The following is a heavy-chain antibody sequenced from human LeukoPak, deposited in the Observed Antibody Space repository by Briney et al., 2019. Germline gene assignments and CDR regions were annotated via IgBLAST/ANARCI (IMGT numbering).Heavy chain of an antibody. V-gene: IGHV3-33*01. J-gene: IGHJ4*02. CDR1: GLTFKSYG. D-gene: IGHD1-26*01. CDR3: ARDGGGRDIDY. CDR2: IANGGRHI. Sequence: GGSLRLSCAVSGLTFKSYGWHWVRQAPGRGLVWVAVIANGGRHIHYGDSVKGRVTTARDDSKQTLFLEMTSLRVDDTAVYYCARDGGGRDIDYCGQGTLLTVSS.